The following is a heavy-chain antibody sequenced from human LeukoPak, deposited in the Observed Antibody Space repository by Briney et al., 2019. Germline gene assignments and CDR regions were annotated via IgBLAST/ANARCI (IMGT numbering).Heavy chain of an antibody. J-gene: IGHJ4*02. CDR1: GFTFSRFW. CDR3: VKGTITIFGVIKRFDY. V-gene: IGHV3-7*03. Sequence: GGSLRLSCAASGFTFSRFWMNWVRQAPGKGLEWVANIKRDGSEKYYVDSVKGRFTISRDNSKNTLYLQMNSLRAEDTALYYCVKGTITIFGVIKRFDYWGQGTLVTVSS. D-gene: IGHD3-3*01. CDR2: IKRDGSEK.